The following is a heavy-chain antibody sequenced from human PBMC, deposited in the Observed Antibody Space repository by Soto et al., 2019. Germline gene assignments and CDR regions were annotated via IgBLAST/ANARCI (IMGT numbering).Heavy chain of an antibody. CDR2: IIPILGIA. CDR3: ARDQSGYDYSDAFDI. V-gene: IGHV1-69*04. J-gene: IGHJ3*02. D-gene: IGHD5-12*01. Sequence: GASVKVSCKASGGTFSSYTISWVRQAPGQGLEWMGRIIPILGIANYAQKFQGRVTITADKSTSTAYMELSSLRSEDTAVYYCARDQSGYDYSDAFDIWGQGTMVTVSS. CDR1: GGTFSSYT.